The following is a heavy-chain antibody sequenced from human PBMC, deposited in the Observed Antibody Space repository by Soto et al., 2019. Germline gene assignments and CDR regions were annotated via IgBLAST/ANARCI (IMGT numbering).Heavy chain of an antibody. D-gene: IGHD6-19*01. Sequence: GASVKVSCKASGGTFSSYAISWVRQAPGQGLEWMGGIIPIFGTAHYAQKFQGRVTITADKSTSTAYMELSSLRSEDTAVYYCATYSGWYEDYYHYGMDVWGQGTTVTVPS. CDR3: ATYSGWYEDYYHYGMDV. V-gene: IGHV1-69*06. CDR1: GGTFSSYA. J-gene: IGHJ6*02. CDR2: IIPIFGTA.